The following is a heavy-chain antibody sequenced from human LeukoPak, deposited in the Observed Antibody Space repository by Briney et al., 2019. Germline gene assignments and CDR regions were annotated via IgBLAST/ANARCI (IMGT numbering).Heavy chain of an antibody. V-gene: IGHV4-59*08. CDR3: ARHYYYYYGMDV. J-gene: IGHJ6*02. CDR2: IYYSGST. CDR1: GGSISSYY. Sequence: PSETLSLTCTVSGGSISSYYWSWIRQPPGKGLERIGYIYYSGSTNYNPSLKSRVTISVDTSKNQFSLKLSSVTAADTAAYYCARHYYYYYGMDVWGQGTTVTVSS.